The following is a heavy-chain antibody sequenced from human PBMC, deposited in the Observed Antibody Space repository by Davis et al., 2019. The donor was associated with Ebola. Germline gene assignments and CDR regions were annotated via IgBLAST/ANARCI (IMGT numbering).Heavy chain of an antibody. D-gene: IGHD2-2*01. V-gene: IGHV3-23*01. Sequence: ESLKISCAASGFSFNNYSMSLVRQAPGRGLEWVSSISGCGARTYYAESVKGRFTVYRDNSKNNIYLEMDSLRPGDTAIYYCAKRGEPAAPSYFDNWGQGTLVTVSP. J-gene: IGHJ4*02. CDR3: AKRGEPAAPSYFDN. CDR1: GFSFNNYS. CDR2: ISGCGART.